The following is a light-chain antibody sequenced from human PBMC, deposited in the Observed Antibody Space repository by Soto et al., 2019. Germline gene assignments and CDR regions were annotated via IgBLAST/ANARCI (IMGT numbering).Light chain of an antibody. V-gene: IGLV1-40*01. CDR2: GNS. CDR3: QSYDSSLSGSGVV. Sequence: QSVLTQPPSVSGAPGQRVTISCTGSSSNIGAGYDVHWYQQLPGTAPKLLIYGNSNRPSGVPDRFSCSKSGTSASLAITGLQAEDEADDYCQSYDSSLSGSGVVFGGGTQLTVL. J-gene: IGLJ2*01. CDR1: SSNIGAGYD.